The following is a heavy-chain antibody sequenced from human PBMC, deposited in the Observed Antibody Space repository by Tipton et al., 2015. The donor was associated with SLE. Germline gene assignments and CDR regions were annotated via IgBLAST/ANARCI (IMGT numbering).Heavy chain of an antibody. CDR1: GFTFNDQR. D-gene: IGHD2-2*01. CDR2: ISSSVDYT. CDR3: ARTYCSGTNCHFTFDF. Sequence: GSLRLSCAASGFTFNDQRMTWVRQAPGKGLEWVSSISSSVDYTYYADSVKGRFTISRDNAKNSLYLQMNSLRAEDTAVYYCARTYCSGTNCHFTFDFWGQGTLVTVSS. J-gene: IGHJ4*02. V-gene: IGHV3-21*01.